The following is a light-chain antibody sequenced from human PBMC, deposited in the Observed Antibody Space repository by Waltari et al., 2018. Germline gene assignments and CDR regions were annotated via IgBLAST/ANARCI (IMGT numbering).Light chain of an antibody. CDR1: SPPIAAGYD. CDR3: QSYDSSLRGV. V-gene: IGLV1-40*01. Sequence: QSVLTQPPSVSGAPGQPVTIPCTASSPPIAAGYDVHWYQQLPGTAPKRLIYGNSNRPSGVPDRFSGSKSGTSASLAITGLQAEDEANYYCQSYDSSLRGVFGGGTKLTVL. CDR2: GNS. J-gene: IGLJ2*01.